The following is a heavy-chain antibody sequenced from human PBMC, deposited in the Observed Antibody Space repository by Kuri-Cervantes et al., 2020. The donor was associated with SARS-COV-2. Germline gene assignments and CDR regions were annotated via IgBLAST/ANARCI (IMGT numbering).Heavy chain of an antibody. J-gene: IGHJ6*03. CDR1: GFTFSSYA. CDR3: ARDGVSLKGYYYYYMDV. Sequence: GESLKISCAASGFTFSSYATSWVRQAPGKGLEWVSAISGSGGSTYYADSVKGRFTISRDNSKNTLYLQMNSLRAEDTAVYYCARDGVSLKGYYYYYMDVWGKGTTVTVSS. V-gene: IGHV3-23*01. D-gene: IGHD2-15*01. CDR2: ISGSGGST.